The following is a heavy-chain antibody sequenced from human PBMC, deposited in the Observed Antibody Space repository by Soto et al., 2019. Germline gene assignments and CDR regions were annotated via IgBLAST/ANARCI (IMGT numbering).Heavy chain of an antibody. V-gene: IGHV4-61*01. CDR1: GGSVSGVNYY. CDR3: ARSFYP. CDR2: IYYTGST. D-gene: IGHD3-3*01. J-gene: IGHJ5*02. Sequence: SETLSLTCTVSGGSVSGVNYYWSWIRQPPGKGLEWIGYIYYTGSTNYNPSLKGRVAISVDTSKNQFSLKVNSVTAADTAVYYCARSFYPWGQGTLVTVS.